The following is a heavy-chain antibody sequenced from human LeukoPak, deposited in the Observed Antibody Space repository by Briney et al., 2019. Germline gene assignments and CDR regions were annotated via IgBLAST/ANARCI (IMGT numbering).Heavy chain of an antibody. D-gene: IGHD3-10*01. CDR3: ARGVVTMVRGVNYWFDP. V-gene: IGHV1-46*01. Sequence: ASVKVSCKASGYTFTGYYMHWVRQAPGQGLEWMGIINPSGGSTSYAQKFQGRVTMTRDMSTSTVYMELSSLRSEDTAVYYCARGVVTMVRGVNYWFDPWGQGTLVTVSS. J-gene: IGHJ5*02. CDR2: INPSGGST. CDR1: GYTFTGYY.